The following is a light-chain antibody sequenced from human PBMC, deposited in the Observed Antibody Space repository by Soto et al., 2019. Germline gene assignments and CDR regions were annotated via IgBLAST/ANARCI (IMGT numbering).Light chain of an antibody. CDR1: QSVSGK. V-gene: IGKV3D-15*01. CDR3: QQYGDMWT. Sequence: EIVLTQSPATLSVSPGETVSLSCRASQSVSGKLAWYQQKPGQAPRLLMSATSTRATGIPARFSGSGSGTEFTLTVSSLQSEDFALYFCQQYGDMWTFGQGTKVDIK. CDR2: ATS. J-gene: IGKJ1*01.